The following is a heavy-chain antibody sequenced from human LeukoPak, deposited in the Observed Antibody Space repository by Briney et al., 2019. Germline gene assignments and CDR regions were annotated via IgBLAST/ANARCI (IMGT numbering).Heavy chain of an antibody. V-gene: IGHV4-34*01. CDR3: ALAPNSNWFDF. CDR1: GGSFNGYY. Sequence: NPSETLSLTCAVYGGSFNGYYWSWIRQPPGKGLEWIGEINHSGSTNYNPSLKSRVTISVDTSKNQFSLKLSSATAADTAVYFCALAPNSNWFDFWGPGTLVTVSS. CDR2: INHSGST. D-gene: IGHD2-8*01. J-gene: IGHJ5*01.